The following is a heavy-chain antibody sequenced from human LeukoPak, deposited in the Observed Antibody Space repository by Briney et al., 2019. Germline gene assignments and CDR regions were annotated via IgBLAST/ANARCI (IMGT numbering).Heavy chain of an antibody. V-gene: IGHV4-59*01. CDR1: GGSISNYV. J-gene: IGHJ4*02. D-gene: IGHD2-2*01. CDR2: INDSGNT. CDR3: ARGGVVPAATSLVNDY. Sequence: SETLSLTCTVSGGSISNYVWSWIRQPPGKGLEWIGYINDSGNTKYNPSLESRVTISVDTSKNQFSLNLYSVTAADTAVYYCARGGVVPAATSLVNDYWGQGTLVTVSS.